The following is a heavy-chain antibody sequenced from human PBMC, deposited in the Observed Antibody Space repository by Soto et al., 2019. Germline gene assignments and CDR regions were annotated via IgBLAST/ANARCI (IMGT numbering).Heavy chain of an antibody. J-gene: IGHJ5*02. CDR1: GGSISSIDYF. Sequence: SETLSLTCSVSGGSISSIDYFWSWIRQPPGKGLEWIGFIYHTGTTYYNPSLRSRVTISIDTSKGQFSMKLNSVTAADTAVYYCARVMAAMQNWLDPWGQGTLVTVSS. CDR3: ARVMAAMQNWLDP. V-gene: IGHV4-30-4*01. CDR2: IYHTGTT. D-gene: IGHD2-2*01.